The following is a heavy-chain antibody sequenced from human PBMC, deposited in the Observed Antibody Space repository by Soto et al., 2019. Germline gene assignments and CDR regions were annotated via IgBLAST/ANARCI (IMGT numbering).Heavy chain of an antibody. CDR3: ARVGRDWNYDVRSDP. D-gene: IGHD1-7*01. J-gene: IGHJ5*02. CDR2: IYTSGST. CDR1: GGSISSYY. Sequence: SETLSLTCTVSGGSISSYYWSWIRQPAGKGLEWIGRIYTSGSTNYNPSLKIRFTMSVETSKNQFSLKLSSVTAADTAVYYCARVGRDWNYDVRSDPWGQGTLVTVSS. V-gene: IGHV4-4*07.